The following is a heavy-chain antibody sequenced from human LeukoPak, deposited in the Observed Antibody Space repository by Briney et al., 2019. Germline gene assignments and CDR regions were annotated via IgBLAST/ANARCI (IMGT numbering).Heavy chain of an antibody. Sequence: PGRSLRLSCAASGFTFSSYGMHWVRQAPGKGLEWVAVISYDGSNKYYADSVKGRFTISRDNSKNTLYLQMNSQRAEDTAVYYCAKGSLFLWFGELSYGMDVWGQGTTVTVSS. J-gene: IGHJ6*02. CDR2: ISYDGSNK. CDR3: AKGSLFLWFGELSYGMDV. CDR1: GFTFSSYG. D-gene: IGHD3-10*01. V-gene: IGHV3-30*18.